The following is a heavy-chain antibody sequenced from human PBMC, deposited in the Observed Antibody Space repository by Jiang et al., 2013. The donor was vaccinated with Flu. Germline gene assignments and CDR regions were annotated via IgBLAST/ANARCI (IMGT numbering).Heavy chain of an antibody. Sequence: SQTLSLTCAISGDSVSTSDAAWSWIRQSPSGGLEWLGRTFYRSKFYSDYAVSLRGRITINADTSKNQFSLHLNSVTPEDAAVYYCTRGRMSAFDIWGQGTMVTISS. CDR3: TRGRMSAFDI. CDR2: TFYRSKFYS. J-gene: IGHJ3*02. D-gene: IGHD2/OR15-2a*01. V-gene: IGHV6-1*01. CDR1: GDSVSTSDAA.